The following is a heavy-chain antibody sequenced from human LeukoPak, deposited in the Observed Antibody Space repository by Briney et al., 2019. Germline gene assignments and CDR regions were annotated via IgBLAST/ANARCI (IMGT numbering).Heavy chain of an antibody. CDR3: ARDQATDYYGAGSNHLDY. J-gene: IGHJ4*02. CDR1: GYTFTRYG. V-gene: IGHV1-18*01. CDR2: MSAYNGNT. Sequence: ASVKVSCKASGYTFTRYGISWVRQAPGQGPEWMGWMSAYNGNTNPAEKFQSRVTMTTDTSTSTAYMELRSLTSDDRAVYFCARDQATDYYGAGSNHLDYWGQGTLVTVSS. D-gene: IGHD3-10*01.